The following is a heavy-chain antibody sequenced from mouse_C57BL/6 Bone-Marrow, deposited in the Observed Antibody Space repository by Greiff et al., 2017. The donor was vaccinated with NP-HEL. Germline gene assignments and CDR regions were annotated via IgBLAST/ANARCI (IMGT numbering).Heavy chain of an antibody. CDR2: INPYNGGT. J-gene: IGHJ2*01. CDR3: ARERVCDYY. CDR1: GYTFTAYY. Sequence: VQLQQSGPVLVKPGASVKMSCKASGYTFTAYYMNWVKQSHGKSLEWIGVINPYNGGTSYNQKFKGKATLTVDKSSSTAYMELNSLTSEDSAVYYCARERVCDYYWGQGTTLTVSS. V-gene: IGHV1-19*01. D-gene: IGHD2-4*01.